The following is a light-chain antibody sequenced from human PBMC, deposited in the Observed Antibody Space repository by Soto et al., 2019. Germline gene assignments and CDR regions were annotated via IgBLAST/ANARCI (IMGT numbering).Light chain of an antibody. CDR2: EGD. CDR3: CSYVGSSTV. V-gene: IGLV2-23*01. Sequence: QSALTQPASVSGSPGQSITISCSGTSSDVGSYNLVSWYQQYSGKAPKLIIYEGDKRPSGVSNRFSGSKSGNTASLTISGLQAEDDADYYCCSYVGSSTVFGGGTKVTVL. CDR1: SSDVGSYNL. J-gene: IGLJ3*02.